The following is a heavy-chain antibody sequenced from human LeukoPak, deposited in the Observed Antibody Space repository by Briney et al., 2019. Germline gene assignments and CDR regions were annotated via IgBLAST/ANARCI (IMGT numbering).Heavy chain of an antibody. D-gene: IGHD2-2*01. Sequence: GGSLRLSCGASGFTFITYPMTWVRQAPGKGLEWVSSIGAGGISTYYADSVKGRFVISIDNSKNTLYLQMSSLRDDDTAVYYCAKYIVVDATRTFDHWGQGTLVTVSS. CDR2: IGAGGIST. J-gene: IGHJ4*02. CDR1: GFTFITYP. CDR3: AKYIVVDATRTFDH. V-gene: IGHV3-23*01.